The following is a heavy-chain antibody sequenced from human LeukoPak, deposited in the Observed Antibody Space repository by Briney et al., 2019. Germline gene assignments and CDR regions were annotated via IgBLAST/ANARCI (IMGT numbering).Heavy chain of an antibody. D-gene: IGHD3-10*01. J-gene: IGHJ4*02. CDR2: IYYSGST. CDR1: GGSISSSSYY. V-gene: IGHV4-39*01. Sequence: SETLSLTCTVPGGSISSSSYYWGWIRQPPGKGLEWIGSIYYSGSTYYNPSLKSRVTISVDTSKNQFSLKLSSVTAADTAVYYCARQIITMVRGVIITRYFDYWGQGTLVTVSS. CDR3: ARQIITMVRGVIITRYFDY.